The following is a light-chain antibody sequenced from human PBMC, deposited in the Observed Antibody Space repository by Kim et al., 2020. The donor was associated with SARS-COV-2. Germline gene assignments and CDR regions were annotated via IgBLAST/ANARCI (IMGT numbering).Light chain of an antibody. V-gene: IGKV1-5*03. CDR2: QAS. J-gene: IGKJ1*01. Sequence: DIQMTQSPSTLSASVGDRVTITCRASQSISTSLAWYQRKPGKAPNLLIYQASILHSGVPSRFSGSGSGTEFTLTVSSLQPDDFATYYCKHHNSWTFGQGTKVDIK. CDR1: QSISTS. CDR3: KHHNSWT.